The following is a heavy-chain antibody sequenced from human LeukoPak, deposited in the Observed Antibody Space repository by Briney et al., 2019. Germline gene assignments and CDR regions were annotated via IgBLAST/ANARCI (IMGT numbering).Heavy chain of an antibody. CDR3: AKVHSSGWSSIDAFDI. J-gene: IGHJ3*02. CDR2: ISGSGGTT. CDR1: GFTFSTYA. Sequence: PGGSLRLSCAASGFTFSTYAMGWVRQAPGKGLEWVSAISGSGGTTYYADSVKGRFTISRDNSKNTLYLQMNSLRAEDTAVYYCAKVHSSGWSSIDAFDIWGQGTMVTVSS. V-gene: IGHV3-23*01. D-gene: IGHD6-19*01.